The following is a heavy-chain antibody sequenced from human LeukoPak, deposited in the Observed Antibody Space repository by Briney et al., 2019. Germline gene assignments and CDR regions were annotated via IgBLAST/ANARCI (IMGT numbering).Heavy chain of an antibody. CDR1: GGSISSYY. J-gene: IGHJ5*02. V-gene: IGHV4-4*07. CDR3: ARDRYCSSTSCYPFTWFDP. CDR2: IYTSGST. D-gene: IGHD2-2*01. Sequence: SETLSLTCTVSGGSISSYYWSWIRQPAGKGLEWIGRIYTSGSTNYSPSLKSRVTMSVDTSKNQFSLKLSSVTAADTAVYYCARDRYCSSTSCYPFTWFDPWGLGTLVTVSS.